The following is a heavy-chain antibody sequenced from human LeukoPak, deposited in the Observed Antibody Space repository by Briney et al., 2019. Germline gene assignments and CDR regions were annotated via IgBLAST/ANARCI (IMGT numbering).Heavy chain of an antibody. V-gene: IGHV4-39*07. Sequence: SETLSLTCTVSGGSIRSALYYWAWIRQTPGKGLEWIGNIYYSGNTYYNPSLKSRVTISVDTSKNQFSLKLSSVTAADTAVYYCARDYDFWMRGAFDIWGQGTKVTVSS. D-gene: IGHD3-3*01. J-gene: IGHJ3*02. CDR1: GGSIRSALYY. CDR3: ARDYDFWMRGAFDI. CDR2: IYYSGNT.